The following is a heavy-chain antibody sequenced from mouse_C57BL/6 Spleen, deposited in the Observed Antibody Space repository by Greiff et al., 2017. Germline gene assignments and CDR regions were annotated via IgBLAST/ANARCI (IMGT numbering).Heavy chain of an antibody. V-gene: IGHV1-54*01. CDR1: GYAFTNYL. Sequence: VQLQESGAELVRPGTSVKVSCTASGYAFTNYLIEWVKQRPGQGLEWIGVINPGSGGTNYNEKFKGKATLTADKSSSTAYMQLSSLTSEDSAVYFGARGAYGYDVLAYWGQGTLVTVS. CDR3: ARGAYGYDVLAY. CDR2: INPGSGGT. D-gene: IGHD2-2*01. J-gene: IGHJ3*01.